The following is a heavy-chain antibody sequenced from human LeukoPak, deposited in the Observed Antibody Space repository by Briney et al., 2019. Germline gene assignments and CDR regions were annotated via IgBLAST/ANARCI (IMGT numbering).Heavy chain of an antibody. CDR1: GGSFSGYY. CDR3: ARGGAAAARNYYYMDV. Sequence: PSETLSLTCAVYGGSFSGYYWSWIRQPPGKGLEWIGEINHSGSTNYNPSLKSRVTISVDTSKNQFSLRLSSVTAAVTAEYYCARGGAAAARNYYYMDVWGKGTTVTVSS. D-gene: IGHD6-13*01. V-gene: IGHV4-34*01. CDR2: INHSGST. J-gene: IGHJ6*03.